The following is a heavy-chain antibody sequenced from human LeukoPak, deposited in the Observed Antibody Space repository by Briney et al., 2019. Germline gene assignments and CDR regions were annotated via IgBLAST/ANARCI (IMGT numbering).Heavy chain of an antibody. J-gene: IGHJ6*02. V-gene: IGHV3-21*01. CDR3: ARAHPNYGMDV. CDR2: ISSSSSYI. Sequence: GGSLRLSCAVSGFTVSSYSMNWVRQAPGKGLEWVSSISSSSSYIYYADSVKGRFTISRDNAKNSLYLQMNSLRAEDTAVYYCARAHPNYGMDVWGQGTTVTVSS. CDR1: GFTVSSYS.